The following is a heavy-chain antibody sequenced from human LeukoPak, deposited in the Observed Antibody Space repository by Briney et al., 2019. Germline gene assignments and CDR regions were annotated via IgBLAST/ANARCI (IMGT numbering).Heavy chain of an antibody. CDR1: GYSISSGYY. CDR3: ARGRRDGYNGDFDY. D-gene: IGHD5-24*01. CDR2: MYHSGST. J-gene: IGHJ4*02. V-gene: IGHV4-38-2*02. Sequence: SETLSLTCTVSGYSISSGYYWGWIRQSPGKGLEWIGHMYHSGSTYYNPSLQSRVTMSVDISKNHFSLKLSSVTAADTAVYYCARGRRDGYNGDFDYWGQGTLVTVSS.